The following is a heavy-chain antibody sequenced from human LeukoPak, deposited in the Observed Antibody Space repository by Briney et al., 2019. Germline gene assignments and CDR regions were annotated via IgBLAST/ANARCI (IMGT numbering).Heavy chain of an antibody. CDR1: GGTFSSYA. D-gene: IGHD2-2*01. CDR3: AREGYCSSTSCGAFDI. CDR2: IIPIFGTA. V-gene: IGHV1-69*01. Sequence: GSSVKVSCKASGGTFSSYAISWVRQAPGQGLEWMGEIIPIFGTANYAQKFQGRVTITADESTSTAYMELSSLRSEDTAVYYCAREGYCSSTSCGAFDIWGQGTMVTVSS. J-gene: IGHJ3*02.